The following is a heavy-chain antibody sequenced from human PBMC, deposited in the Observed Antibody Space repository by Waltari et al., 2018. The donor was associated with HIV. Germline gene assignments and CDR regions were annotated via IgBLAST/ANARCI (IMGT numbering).Heavy chain of an antibody. CDR1: GGSISSYY. CDR3: ARDAGEMATINHFDY. J-gene: IGHJ4*02. CDR2: IYYSGST. V-gene: IGHV4-59*01. Sequence: QVQLQESGPGLVKPSETLSLTCTVSGGSISSYYWSWIRQPPGKGLEWIGYIYYSGSTNYNPSLKSRVTISVDTSKNQFSLKLSSVTAADTAVYYCARDAGEMATINHFDYWGQGTLVTFSS. D-gene: IGHD5-12*01.